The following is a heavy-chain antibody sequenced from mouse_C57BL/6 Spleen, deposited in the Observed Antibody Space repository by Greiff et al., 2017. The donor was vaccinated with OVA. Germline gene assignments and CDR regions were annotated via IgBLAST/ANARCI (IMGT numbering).Heavy chain of an antibody. CDR3: ARRGGYSNYNFDY. V-gene: IGHV1-26*01. CDR1: GYTFTDYY. D-gene: IGHD2-5*01. J-gene: IGHJ2*01. CDR2: INPNNGGT. Sequence: EVQLQQSGPELVKPGASVKISCKASGYTFTDYYMNWVKQSHGKSLEWIGDINPNNGGTSYNQKFKGKATLTVDKSSSTAYMELRSLTSEDSAVYYCARRGGYSNYNFDYWGQGTTLTVSS.